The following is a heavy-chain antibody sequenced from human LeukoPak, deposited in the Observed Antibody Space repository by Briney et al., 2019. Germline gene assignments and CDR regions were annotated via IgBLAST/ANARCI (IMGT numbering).Heavy chain of an antibody. CDR3: ARETTVVTFDY. J-gene: IGHJ4*02. CDR1: GGTFSSYA. Sequence: ASVKVSCKASGGTFSSYAISWVRQAPGRGLEWMGRIIPILGIANYAQKFQGRVTITADKSTSTAYMELSSLRSEDTAVYYCARETTVVTFDYWGQGTLVTVSS. V-gene: IGHV1-69*04. D-gene: IGHD4-23*01. CDR2: IIPILGIA.